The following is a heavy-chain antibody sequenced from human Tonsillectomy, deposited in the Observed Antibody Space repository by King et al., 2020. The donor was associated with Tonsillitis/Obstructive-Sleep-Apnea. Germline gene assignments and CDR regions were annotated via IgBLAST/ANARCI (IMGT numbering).Heavy chain of an antibody. V-gene: IGHV3-53*02. J-gene: IGHJ6*03. CDR1: GFTVSSNY. Sequence: VQLVETGGGLIQPGGSLRLSCAASGFTVSSNYMSWVRQAPGTGVEWVYVIYNGGSTYYADSANGLFTISRENSQNTLYLQMNSLRSEDTAVYYCARDQDYGSGSYFHYYYYMDVWGKGTTVTVSS. CDR2: IYNGGST. D-gene: IGHD3-10*01. CDR3: ARDQDYGSGSYFHYYYYMDV.